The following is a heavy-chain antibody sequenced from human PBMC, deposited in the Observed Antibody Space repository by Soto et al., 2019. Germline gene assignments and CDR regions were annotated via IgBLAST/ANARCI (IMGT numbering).Heavy chain of an antibody. CDR1: GGSISSYY. V-gene: IGHV4-59*01. Sequence: SETLSLTCTVSGGSISSYYWSWIRQPPGKGLEWIGYIYYSGSTNYNPSLKSRVTISVDASKNQFSLKLSSVTAADTAVYYCAGLHIVVVTAPYGMDVWGQGTTVTVSS. CDR2: IYYSGST. CDR3: AGLHIVVVTAPYGMDV. D-gene: IGHD2-21*02. J-gene: IGHJ6*02.